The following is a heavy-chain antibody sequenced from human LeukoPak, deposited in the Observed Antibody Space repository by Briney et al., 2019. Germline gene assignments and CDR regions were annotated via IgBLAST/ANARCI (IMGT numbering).Heavy chain of an antibody. Sequence: GGSLRLSCAASGFTFSNYAMAWVRQAPGKGLEWVSAISGNGGRTYSPDSVQGRFTISRDNSKNTVYLQMDNLRAEDSAMYYCAKAHSISWPYAFDSWGQGTLVTVSS. CDR1: GFTFSNYA. CDR3: AKAHSISWPYAFDS. V-gene: IGHV3-23*01. D-gene: IGHD6-13*01. CDR2: ISGNGGRT. J-gene: IGHJ4*02.